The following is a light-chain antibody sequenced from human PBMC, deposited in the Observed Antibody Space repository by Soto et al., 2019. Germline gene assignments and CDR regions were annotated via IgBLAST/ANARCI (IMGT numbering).Light chain of an antibody. CDR3: SSYAGSYNYV. J-gene: IGLJ1*01. CDR1: SSNIGSDT. V-gene: IGLV1-44*01. CDR2: SNN. Sequence: QSVLTQPPSASGTPGQRVTISCSGSSSNIGSDTVNWYQQLPGTAPKLLIYSNNQRPSGVPDRFSGSKSGTSASLAISGLQSEDEADYYCSSYAGSYNYVFGTGTKVTVL.